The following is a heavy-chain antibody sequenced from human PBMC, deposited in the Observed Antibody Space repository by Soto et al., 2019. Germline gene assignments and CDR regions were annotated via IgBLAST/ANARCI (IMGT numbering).Heavy chain of an antibody. V-gene: IGHV3-74*01. D-gene: IGHD2-2*01. J-gene: IGHJ3*02. CDR2: ITSDGSSK. CDR1: GFTFSSYW. CDR3: ARGGYQLRFAFEI. Sequence: EVQLVESGGGLVQPGGSLRLSCAASGFTFSSYWMHWVRQGPGKGLVLVPRITSDGSSKSYADSVKGRFTISRDNAKTTLFLEMNSQTAGDPTVYYWARGGYQLRFAFEIWGQRTRVTFSS.